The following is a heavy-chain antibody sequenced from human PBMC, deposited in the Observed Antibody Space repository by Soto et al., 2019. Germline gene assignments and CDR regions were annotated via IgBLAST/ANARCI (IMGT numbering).Heavy chain of an antibody. D-gene: IGHD2-2*01. Sequence: GGSLRLSCAASGFTFSTCWMNWVRQAPGKGLEWVANIKEDGSEKYYVDSVKGRFTISRDNAKNSLYLQMNSLRAEDMAVYYCARGEHCSSTRCYQYFGMDVWGQGTTVTVSS. CDR2: IKEDGSEK. V-gene: IGHV3-7*03. CDR1: GFTFSTCW. J-gene: IGHJ6*02. CDR3: ARGEHCSSTRCYQYFGMDV.